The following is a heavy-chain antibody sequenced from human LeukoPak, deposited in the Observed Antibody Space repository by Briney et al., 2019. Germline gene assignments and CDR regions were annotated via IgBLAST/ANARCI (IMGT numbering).Heavy chain of an antibody. J-gene: IGHJ4*02. CDR3: ALISPSGYSSGWYDY. V-gene: IGHV4-34*10. CDR2: INHSGGT. CDR1: GGSFIDYS. Sequence: PSETLSLTCAVSGGSFIDYSWSWIRQPPGKGLEWIGKINHSGGTHYSPSFQGQVTISADKSISTAYLQWSSLKASDTAMYYCALISPSGYSSGWYDYWGQGTLVTVSS. D-gene: IGHD6-19*01.